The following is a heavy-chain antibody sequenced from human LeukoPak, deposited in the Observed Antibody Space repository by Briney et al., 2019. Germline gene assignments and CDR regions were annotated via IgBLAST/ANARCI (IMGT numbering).Heavy chain of an antibody. CDR3: ARGGSGLAAAGNYYYYYYMDV. CDR1: GYTFTSYY. CDR2: INPSGGST. V-gene: IGHV1-46*01. J-gene: IGHJ6*03. D-gene: IGHD6-13*01. Sequence: ASVKVSCKASGYTFTSYYMHWVRQAPGQGLEWMGIINPSGGSTSYAQKFQGRVTMTRNTSISTAYMELSSLRSEDTAVYYCARGGSGLAAAGNYYYYYYMDVWGKGTTVTVSS.